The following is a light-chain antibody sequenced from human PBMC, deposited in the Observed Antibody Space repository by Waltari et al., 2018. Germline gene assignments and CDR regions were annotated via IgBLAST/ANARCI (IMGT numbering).Light chain of an antibody. CDR1: YIGSKS. CDR2: YDS. J-gene: IGLJ3*02. V-gene: IGLV3-21*04. CDR3: QVWDKSTDCAV. Sequence: SYVLTQPPSVSVAPGETARITCGGDYIGSKSVHWYQRKPGQAPVLVIYYDSDRPSGIPERFSGSNSGNTATLTISRVEGDDEADFYCQVWDKSTDCAVFGGGTKLTVL.